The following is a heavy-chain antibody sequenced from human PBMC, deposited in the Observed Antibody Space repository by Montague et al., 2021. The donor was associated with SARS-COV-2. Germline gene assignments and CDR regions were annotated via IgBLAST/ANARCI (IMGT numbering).Heavy chain of an antibody. J-gene: IGHJ4*02. CDR1: GFTFSSYP. Sequence: SLRLCGAASGFTFSSYPMSWVRQTPGKGLEWVSALSGSGGSLHYADSVKGRFTISRDNSKNTVYLWVNSLRADDTALYYCAKVLGGWFPFPADYWGQGTLVTVSS. CDR3: AKVLGGWFPFPADY. V-gene: IGHV3-23*01. CDR2: LSGSGGSL. D-gene: IGHD6-19*01.